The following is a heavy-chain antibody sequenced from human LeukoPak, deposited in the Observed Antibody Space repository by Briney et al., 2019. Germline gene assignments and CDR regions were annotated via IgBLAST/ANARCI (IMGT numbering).Heavy chain of an antibody. D-gene: IGHD7-27*01. Sequence: SETLSLTYTVXGGSISSSSYYWGWIRQPPGKGLEWIGSIYYSGSTNYNPSLKSRVTISVDTSKNQFSLKLSSVTAADTAVYYCARGDWGYVRYDYWGQGTLVTVSS. V-gene: IGHV4-39*07. J-gene: IGHJ4*02. CDR3: ARGDWGYVRYDY. CDR2: IYYSGST. CDR1: GGSISSSSYY.